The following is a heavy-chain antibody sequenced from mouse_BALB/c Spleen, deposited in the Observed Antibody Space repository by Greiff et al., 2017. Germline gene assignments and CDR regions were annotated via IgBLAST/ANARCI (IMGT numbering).Heavy chain of an antibody. CDR1: GFTFNTYA. CDR2: IRSKSNNYAT. J-gene: IGHJ2*01. CDR3: VRQGGNYDY. Sequence: EVQLVESGGGLVQPTGSLKLSCAASGFTFNTYAMNWVRQAPGKGLEWVARIRSKSNNYATYYADSVKDRFTISRDDSQSMLYLQMNNLKTEDTAMYYCVRQGGNYDYWGQGTTLTVSS. V-gene: IGHV10-1*02.